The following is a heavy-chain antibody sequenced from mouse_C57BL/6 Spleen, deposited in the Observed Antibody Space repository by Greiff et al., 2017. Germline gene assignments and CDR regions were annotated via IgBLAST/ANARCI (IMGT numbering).Heavy chain of an antibody. Sequence: QVQLQQSGAELVKPGASVKISCKASGYAFSSYWMNWVKQRPGKGLEWIGQIYPGDGDTNYNGKFKGKATLTADKSSSTAYMQLSSLTSEDSAVYFCARSGYYYGSSYPYFDYWGQGTTLTVSS. CDR3: ARSGYYYGSSYPYFDY. V-gene: IGHV1-80*01. D-gene: IGHD1-1*01. CDR1: GYAFSSYW. CDR2: IYPGDGDT. J-gene: IGHJ2*01.